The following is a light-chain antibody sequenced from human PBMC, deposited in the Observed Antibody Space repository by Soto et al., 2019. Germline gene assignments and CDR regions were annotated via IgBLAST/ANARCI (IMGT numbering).Light chain of an antibody. V-gene: IGKV3-15*01. CDR1: QNVYNN. Sequence: EIVMTQSPATLSVSPGEGATLSCEASQNVYNNLAWYQQRPGQPPRLLIYDASTRATGISARFSGSGYGTEFTLTISSLQSEDFAVYFCQQCRNWPLTXGGGTKVDIK. CDR2: DAS. J-gene: IGKJ4*01. CDR3: QQCRNWPLT.